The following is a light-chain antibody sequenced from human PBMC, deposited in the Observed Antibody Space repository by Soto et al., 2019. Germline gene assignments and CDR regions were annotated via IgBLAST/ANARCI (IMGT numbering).Light chain of an antibody. CDR2: GAS. Sequence: ILTQSPGALFLSRGKSANLSCRASQTVSITYLTWYQQKPGQAPRLLIFGASKRATGIPDRFSGSGSGRDFTLTISGLEPQDFAVYYCQQYGSSPLITFGQGTRLEIK. CDR3: QQYGSSPLIT. V-gene: IGKV3-20*01. CDR1: QTVSITY. J-gene: IGKJ5*01.